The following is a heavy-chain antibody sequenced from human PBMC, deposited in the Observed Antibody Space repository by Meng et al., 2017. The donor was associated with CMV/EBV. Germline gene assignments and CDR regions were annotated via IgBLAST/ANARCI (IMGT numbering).Heavy chain of an antibody. CDR1: GYTFTGYY. V-gene: IGHV1-2*02. Sequence: FQRVHSGATSKKPGASVKVSCNASGYTFTGYYMHWVRQAPGQWLEWMGWINPNSGGTNYAQKFQGGVTMTRDTSISTAYMELSRLRSDDTAAYYCARDLGDTAIYWGQGTLVTVSS. CDR3: ARDLGDTAIY. J-gene: IGHJ4*02. D-gene: IGHD5-18*01. CDR2: INPNSGGT.